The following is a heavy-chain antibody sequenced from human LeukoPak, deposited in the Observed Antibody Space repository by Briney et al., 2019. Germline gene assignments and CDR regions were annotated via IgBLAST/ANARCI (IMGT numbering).Heavy chain of an antibody. J-gene: IGHJ4*02. CDR3: ARSNMNGFDY. D-gene: IGHD2/OR15-2a*01. V-gene: IGHV3-64*02. CDR2: ISSNGGST. CDR1: GFTFSSYA. Sequence: GGSLRLSCAASGFTFSSYAMHWVRQAPGKGLEYVSAISSNGGSTYYADSVKGRFTISRDNSKNTLYLQMGSLRAEDIAVYYCARSNMNGFDYWGQGTLVTVSS.